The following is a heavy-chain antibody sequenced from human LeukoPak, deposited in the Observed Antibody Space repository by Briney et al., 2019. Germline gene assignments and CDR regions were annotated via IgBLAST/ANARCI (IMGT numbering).Heavy chain of an antibody. D-gene: IGHD3-22*01. Sequence: PSQTLSLTCTVSGFSISSGFYWGWIRQPPGKGLEGFGSIYHSGSTFYNPSLRSRVTVSVDTSKNQFSLKLSSVTAADTAAYYCARYHYDRRGYWYYFDYWGPGNLVPVSS. V-gene: IGHV4-38-2*02. CDR1: GFSISSGFY. CDR3: ARYHYDRRGYWYYFDY. J-gene: IGHJ4*02. CDR2: IYHSGST.